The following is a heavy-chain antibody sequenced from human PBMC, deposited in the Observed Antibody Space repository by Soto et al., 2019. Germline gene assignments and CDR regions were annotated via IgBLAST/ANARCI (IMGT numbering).Heavy chain of an antibody. CDR3: ARRVYSSSSGFDY. D-gene: IGHD6-6*01. CDR2: IYPGDSDT. Sequence: GESLKISCKGSGYNFTTYWIGWVRQMPGKGLEWMGIIYPGDSDTRYSPSFQGQVTISADKSISTAFLQWSSLKASDTAMYYCARRVYSSSSGFDYWGQGTLVTVSS. V-gene: IGHV5-51*01. CDR1: GYNFTTYW. J-gene: IGHJ4*02.